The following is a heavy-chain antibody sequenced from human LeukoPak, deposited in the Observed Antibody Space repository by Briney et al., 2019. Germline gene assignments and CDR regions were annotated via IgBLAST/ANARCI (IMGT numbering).Heavy chain of an antibody. J-gene: IGHJ4*02. Sequence: PSETLSLTCTVSGGSISSYYWSWIRQPPGKGLEWIGYIYYSGSTNYNPSLKSRVTISVDTSKNQFSLKLSSVTAADTVVYYCAREFGDGYNCWGQGTLVTVSS. V-gene: IGHV4-59*01. CDR3: AREFGDGYNC. CDR1: GGSISSYY. CDR2: IYYSGST. D-gene: IGHD5-24*01.